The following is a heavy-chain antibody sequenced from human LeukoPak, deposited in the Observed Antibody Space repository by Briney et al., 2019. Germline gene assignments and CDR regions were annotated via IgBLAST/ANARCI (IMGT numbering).Heavy chain of an antibody. Sequence: SQTLSLTCTVSGGSISSGGYYWSWIRQHPGKGLEWIGYIYYSGSTYYNPSLKSRVTISVDTSKNQFSLKLSSVTAADTAVYYCARAPRGVYYYGPGNPACAFDIWGQGTMVTVSS. CDR3: ARAPRGVYYYGPGNPACAFDI. D-gene: IGHD3-10*01. J-gene: IGHJ3*02. V-gene: IGHV4-31*03. CDR2: IYYSGST. CDR1: GGSISSGGYY.